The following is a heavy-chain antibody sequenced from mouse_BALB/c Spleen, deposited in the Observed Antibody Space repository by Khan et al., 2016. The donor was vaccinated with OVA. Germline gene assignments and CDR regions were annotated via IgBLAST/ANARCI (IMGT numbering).Heavy chain of an antibody. J-gene: IGHJ3*01. V-gene: IGHV1S56*01. D-gene: IGHD2-1*01. CDR2: IYPGNVNT. Sequence: QVRLQQSGPELVKPTASVRISCKASGYTFTNYYVHWVKQRPGQGLEWIGWIYPGNVNTNYNEKFKGKATLTADKSSSTAYMQLSSLTSEDSAVDFCAREGYYGNYRAWFAYWGQGTLVTVSA. CDR1: GYTFTNYY. CDR3: AREGYYGNYRAWFAY.